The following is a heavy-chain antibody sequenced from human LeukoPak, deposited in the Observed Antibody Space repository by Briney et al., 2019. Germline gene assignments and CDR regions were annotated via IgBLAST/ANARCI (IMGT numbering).Heavy chain of an antibody. Sequence: PGGSPRLSCAASGFTFRSYGMHWVRQAPGKGLEWVAVIWYDGSNKNYADSVKGRLTISRDNSKNTLYLQMNSLRAEDTAVYYCARDSPAVAGHFDYWGKGTLVTVSS. CDR2: IWYDGSNK. CDR1: GFTFRSYG. D-gene: IGHD6-19*01. V-gene: IGHV3-33*01. CDR3: ARDSPAVAGHFDY. J-gene: IGHJ4*02.